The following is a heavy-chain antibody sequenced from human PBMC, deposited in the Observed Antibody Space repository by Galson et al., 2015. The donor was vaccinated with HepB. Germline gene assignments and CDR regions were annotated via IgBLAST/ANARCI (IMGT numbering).Heavy chain of an antibody. CDR3: AKDIGLLRSSWYGSPRGKRETPYYAFDI. D-gene: IGHD6-13*01. Sequence: SLRLSCAASGFTFDDYAMHWVRQAPGKGLEWVSGISWNSGSIGYADSVKGRFTISRDNAKNSLYLQMNSLRAEDTALYYCAKDIGLLRSSWYGSPRGKRETPYYAFDIWGQGTMVTVSS. CDR1: GFTFDDYA. V-gene: IGHV3-9*01. CDR2: ISWNSGSI. J-gene: IGHJ3*02.